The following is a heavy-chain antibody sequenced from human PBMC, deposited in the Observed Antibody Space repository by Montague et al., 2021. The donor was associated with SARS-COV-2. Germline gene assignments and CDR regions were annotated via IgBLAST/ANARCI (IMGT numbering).Heavy chain of an antibody. CDR3: VATYNGNWYYFDY. CDR2: LHYAGXA. J-gene: IGHJ4*02. CDR1: GGSFSSGDSY. D-gene: IGHD6-13*01. V-gene: IGHV4-39*01. Sequence: ETLSLTCSVSGGSFSSGDSYWGWLRQAPGKGLEWIGDLHYAGXAXYXXXXRSRVTISADTSKNQFSLKLNSVTAADTAVYYCVATYNGNWYYFDYWGQGTLVTVSS.